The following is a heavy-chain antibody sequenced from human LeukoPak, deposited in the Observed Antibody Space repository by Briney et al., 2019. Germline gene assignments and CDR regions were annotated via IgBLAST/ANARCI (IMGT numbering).Heavy chain of an antibody. D-gene: IGHD1-26*01. V-gene: IGHV3-30*02. CDR1: GFTFSSYG. Sequence: GGSLRLSCAASGFTFSSYGMHWVRQAPGKGLEWVTFIRYDGTNEYYADSVKGRFTISRDNAKNSLYLQMNSLRAEDTAVYYCARGKWELLRSLDYWGQGTLVTVSS. CDR3: ARGKWELLRSLDY. CDR2: IRYDGTNE. J-gene: IGHJ4*02.